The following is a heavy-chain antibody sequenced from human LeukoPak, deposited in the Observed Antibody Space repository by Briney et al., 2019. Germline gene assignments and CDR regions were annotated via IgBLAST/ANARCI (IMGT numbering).Heavy chain of an antibody. V-gene: IGHV3-53*01. CDR1: GFTVSSNY. D-gene: IGHD2-15*01. Sequence: GGSLRLSCAASGFTVSSNYMSWVRQAPGKGLEWVSVIYSGGNTYYADSVKGRFTISRDNSKNTLYLQMSSLGAEDTAVYYCAKGHRYCTSGNCNSAVDYWGQGTLVTVSS. J-gene: IGHJ4*02. CDR3: AKGHRYCTSGNCNSAVDY. CDR2: IYSGGNT.